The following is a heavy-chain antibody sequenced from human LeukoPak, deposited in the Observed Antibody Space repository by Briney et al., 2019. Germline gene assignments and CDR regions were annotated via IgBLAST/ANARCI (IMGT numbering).Heavy chain of an antibody. CDR2: ISYDGSNK. Sequence: GGSLRLSCAATGFTFSSYAMHWVRQAPGKGLEWVAVISYDGSNKYYADSVKGRFTISRDNSKNTLYLQMNSLRAEDTAVYYCARDVDIVVTNTLDYWGQGTLVTVSS. CDR1: GFTFSSYA. J-gene: IGHJ4*02. V-gene: IGHV3-30-3*01. CDR3: ARDVDIVVTNTLDY. D-gene: IGHD5-12*01.